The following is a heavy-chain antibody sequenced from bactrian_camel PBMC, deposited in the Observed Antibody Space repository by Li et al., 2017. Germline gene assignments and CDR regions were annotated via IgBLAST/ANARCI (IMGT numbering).Heavy chain of an antibody. CDR1: GYTFSDYF. J-gene: IGHJ4*01. V-gene: IGHV3S67*01. Sequence: QLVESGGGSVQAGGSLRLSCAASGYTFSDYFMSWFRQVPGKEREGVAAIDDDGTTSYADSVKGRFNVSKDHAKNTLYLQMNSLKEEDTAMYYCAVDAPWYKECVIRRTPELGVRGQGTQVTVS. CDR2: IDDDGTT. D-gene: IGHD3*01.